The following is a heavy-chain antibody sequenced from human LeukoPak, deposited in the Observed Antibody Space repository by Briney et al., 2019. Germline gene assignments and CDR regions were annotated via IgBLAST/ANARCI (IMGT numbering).Heavy chain of an antibody. D-gene: IGHD3-3*01. Sequence: ASVKVSCKASGYTFTGYYMHWVRQAPGQGLEWMGWINPNSGGTNYAQKFQGRVTMTRDTSISTAYMELSRLRSDDTAVYYCARSYHDFWSGYSFDSWGQGTLVTVSS. J-gene: IGHJ4*02. CDR1: GYTFTGYY. CDR3: ARSYHDFWSGYSFDS. V-gene: IGHV1-2*02. CDR2: INPNSGGT.